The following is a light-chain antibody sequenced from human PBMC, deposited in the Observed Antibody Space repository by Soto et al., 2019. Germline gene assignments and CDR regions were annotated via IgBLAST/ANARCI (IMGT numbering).Light chain of an antibody. CDR1: SSDVGGYKY. CDR2: EVN. J-gene: IGLJ1*01. CDR3: SSYAGINNLGV. V-gene: IGLV2-8*01. Sequence: QSALTQPPAASGSPGQSVTISCTGTSSDVGGYKYVSWYQQHPGKAPKLMIFEVNKRPSGVPDRLSGSKSGNTASLTVSGLQAEDEADYYCSSYAGINNLGVVGTGTKLTVL.